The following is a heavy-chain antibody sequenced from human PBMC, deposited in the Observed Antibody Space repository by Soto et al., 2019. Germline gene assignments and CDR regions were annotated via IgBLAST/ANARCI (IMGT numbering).Heavy chain of an antibody. D-gene: IGHD3-9*01. V-gene: IGHV3-64D*06. J-gene: IGHJ3*02. CDR1: GFTFSSYA. CDR2: ISSNGGST. Sequence: GGSLRLSCSASGFTFSSYAMHWVRQAPGKGLEYVSAISSNGGSTYYADSVKGRFTISRDNSKNTLYLQMSSLRAEDTAVYYCVDGAYYDISTGYSTNDAFDIWGQGTMVTVSS. CDR3: VDGAYYDISTGYSTNDAFDI.